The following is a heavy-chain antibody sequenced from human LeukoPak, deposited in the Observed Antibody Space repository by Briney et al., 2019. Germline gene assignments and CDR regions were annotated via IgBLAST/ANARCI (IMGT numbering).Heavy chain of an antibody. D-gene: IGHD3-22*01. V-gene: IGHV4-38-2*01. CDR1: GYSISSGYH. CDR2: MSHSGST. J-gene: IGHJ4*02. Sequence: PSETLSLTCGVSGYSISSGYHWGWIRQPTGKGLEWIGSMSHSGSTYYNPSLKSRVTISVDTSKNQFSVKLSSVTAADTAVYYCVRHHLYDSSGDGRYYFDYWGQGTLVTVSS. CDR3: VRHHLYDSSGDGRYYFDY.